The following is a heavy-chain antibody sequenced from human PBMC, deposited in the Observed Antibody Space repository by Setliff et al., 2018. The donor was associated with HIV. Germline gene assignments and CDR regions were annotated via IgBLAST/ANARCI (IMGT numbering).Heavy chain of an antibody. CDR2: IYTSGST. J-gene: IGHJ6*02. Sequence: SETLSLTCTVSGGSISSGSYYWNWIRQPAGKGLEWIGRIYTSGSTNYNPSLKSRVTISVGTSENQFSLKLSSVTAADTAVYYCAREDYYYYGMDVWGQGTTVTVSS. V-gene: IGHV4-61*02. CDR1: GGSISSGSYY. CDR3: AREDYYYYGMDV.